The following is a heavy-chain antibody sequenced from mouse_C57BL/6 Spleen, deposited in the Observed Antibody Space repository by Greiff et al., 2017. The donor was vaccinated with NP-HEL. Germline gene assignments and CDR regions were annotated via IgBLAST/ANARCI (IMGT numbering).Heavy chain of an antibody. V-gene: IGHV1-81*01. Sequence: VQLQQSGAELARPGASVKLSCKASGYTFTSYGISWVKQRTGQGLEWIGEIYPRSGNTYYNEKFKGKATLTADKSSSTAYMELRSLTSEDSAVDFCARGWDCYGSSRGYFDYWGQGTTLTVSS. D-gene: IGHD1-1*01. J-gene: IGHJ2*01. CDR2: IYPRSGNT. CDR1: GYTFTSYG. CDR3: ARGWDCYGSSRGYFDY.